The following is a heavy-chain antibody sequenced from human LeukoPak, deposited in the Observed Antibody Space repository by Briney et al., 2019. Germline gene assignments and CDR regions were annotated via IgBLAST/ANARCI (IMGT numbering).Heavy chain of an antibody. CDR1: AGSFTCYY. CDR2: LDHTGSK. J-gene: IGHJ4*02. V-gene: IGHV4-34*01. D-gene: IGHD3-10*01. Sequence: SETLSLTCAVNAGSFTCYYWSWIRQPPGRGQEWIGELDHTGSKSYNPSLRSRVAISVDTFKNQFSLNLRSVTAADRDIYYCARGGYGLGSHYRYWGQGTLVTVSS. CDR3: ARGGYGLGSHYRY.